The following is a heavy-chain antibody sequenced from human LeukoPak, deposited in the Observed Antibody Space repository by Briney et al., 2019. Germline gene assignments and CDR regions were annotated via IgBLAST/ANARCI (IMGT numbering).Heavy chain of an antibody. Sequence: PSETLSLTCTVSRYSISSGYYWGWIRQPPGKGLEWIGNIYHTGTTHYNPSLWSRVTISVDTSKNQFSLKLSSVTAADTALYYCARSRGYFDYWGQGTLVTVSS. J-gene: IGHJ4*02. CDR2: IYHTGTT. CDR1: RYSISSGYY. D-gene: IGHD6-13*01. V-gene: IGHV4-38-2*02. CDR3: ARSRGYFDY.